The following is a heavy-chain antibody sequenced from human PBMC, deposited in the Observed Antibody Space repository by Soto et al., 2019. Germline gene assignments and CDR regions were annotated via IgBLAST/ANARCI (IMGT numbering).Heavy chain of an antibody. CDR3: ARGWTTVTRGGPEFDY. CDR1: GGSFSGYY. Sequence: QVQLQQWGAGLLKPSETLSLTCAVYGGSFSGYYWSWIRQPPGKGLEWFGEINHSGSTNYNPSLKSRVTISVDTSKNQFSLKLSSVTAADTAVYYCARGWTTVTRGGPEFDYWGQGTLVTVSS. J-gene: IGHJ4*02. D-gene: IGHD4-17*01. V-gene: IGHV4-34*01. CDR2: INHSGST.